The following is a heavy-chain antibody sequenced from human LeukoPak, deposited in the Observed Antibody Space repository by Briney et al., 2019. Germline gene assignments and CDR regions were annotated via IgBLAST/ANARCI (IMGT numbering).Heavy chain of an antibody. CDR1: GYTFTSYG. V-gene: IGHV1-18*01. CDR2: ISAYNGNT. J-gene: IGHJ4*02. D-gene: IGHD6-19*01. CDR3: ARRSTLYSSGWFYFDY. Sequence: ASVKVSCKASGYTFTSYGISWVRQAPGQGLEWMGWISAYNGNTNYAQKLQGRVTMTTDTSTNTVYMELRGLRSDDTAVYYCARRSTLYSSGWFYFDYWGQGTLVTVSS.